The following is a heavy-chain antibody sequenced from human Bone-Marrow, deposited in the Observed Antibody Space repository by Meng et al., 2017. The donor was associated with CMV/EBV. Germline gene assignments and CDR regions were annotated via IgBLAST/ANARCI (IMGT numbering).Heavy chain of an antibody. CDR2: IIPILGIA. CDR1: GGTFSSYT. D-gene: IGHD1-14*01. J-gene: IGHJ6*02. V-gene: IGHV1-69*04. Sequence: SVKVSCKASGGTFSSYTISWVRQAPGQGLEWMGMIIPILGIANYAQKFQGRVTITADKSTSTAYMELSSLRSEDTAVYYCARESGFVGNQLLFGYYYYGMGVWGQGNTVTV. CDR3: ARESGFVGNQLLFGYYYYGMGV.